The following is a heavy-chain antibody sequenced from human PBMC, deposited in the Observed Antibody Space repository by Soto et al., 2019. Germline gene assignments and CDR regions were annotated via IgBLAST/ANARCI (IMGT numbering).Heavy chain of an antibody. CDR1: GYTFTDYV. V-gene: IGHV1-3*05. Sequence: QVHLVQSGAEEKKPGASVKVSCKGSGYTFTDYVLHWVRQAPGQGPEWMGWINAANGNTKYSQKFQGRVTITRDTSASTAYMELTSLTYEDTAVYYCARGVWGLDYWGQGALVTVSS. CDR2: INAANGNT. J-gene: IGHJ4*02. CDR3: ARGVWGLDY. D-gene: IGHD7-27*01.